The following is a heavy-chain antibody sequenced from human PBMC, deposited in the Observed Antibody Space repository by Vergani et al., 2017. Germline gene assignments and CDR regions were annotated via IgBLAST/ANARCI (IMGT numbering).Heavy chain of an antibody. V-gene: IGHV3-11*01. CDR1: GFTFSDYY. Sequence: QVQLVESGGGLVKPGGSLRLSCAASGFTFSDYYMSWIRQAPGKGLEWVSYISSSGSTIYYADSVKGRFTISRDNAKNSLYLQMNSLRAEDTAVYYCARDSXAEWGAARTYYYYYYMDVWGKGTTVTVSS. CDR3: ARDSXAEWGAARTYYYYYYMDV. J-gene: IGHJ6*03. CDR2: ISSSGSTI. D-gene: IGHD3-16*01.